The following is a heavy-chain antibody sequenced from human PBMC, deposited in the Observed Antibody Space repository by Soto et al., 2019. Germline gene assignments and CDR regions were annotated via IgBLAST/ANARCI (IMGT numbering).Heavy chain of an antibody. D-gene: IGHD5-12*01. CDR2: VKDGGST. CDR1: GGSLTGYY. J-gene: IGHJ4*02. Sequence: QVQLQQWGAGLLKPSETLSLTCTVNGGSLTGYYWSWIRQPPGKGLEWIGEVKDGGSTNYSPSLVGRVSISADPSKNHFPLRLNSVTAADTAVYFCARGQEGIVATHWDQGALVTVSS. V-gene: IGHV4-34*01. CDR3: ARGQEGIVATH.